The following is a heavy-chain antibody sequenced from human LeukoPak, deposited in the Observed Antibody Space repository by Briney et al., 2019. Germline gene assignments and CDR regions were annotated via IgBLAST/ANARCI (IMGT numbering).Heavy chain of an antibody. V-gene: IGHV1-18*04. J-gene: IGHJ4*02. CDR2: ISAYNGDT. CDR1: GFTFTNYG. D-gene: IGHD6-13*01. CDR3: ARVGEQHLDYYFDY. Sequence: GASVKVSCKASGFTFTNYGITWVRQAPGQVLEWMGWISAYNGDTNYAQKLRYRVTMTTDTSTSTAYMELRSLRSDDTAVYYCARVGEQHLDYYFDYWGQGTLVTVSS.